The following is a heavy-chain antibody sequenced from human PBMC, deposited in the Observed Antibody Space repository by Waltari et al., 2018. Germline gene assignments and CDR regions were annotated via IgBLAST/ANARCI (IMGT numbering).Heavy chain of an antibody. CDR3: ARDHGYSYGDDAFDI. CDR2: INPTSGGT. V-gene: IGHV1-2*06. J-gene: IGHJ3*02. CDR1: GYTFTGYY. Sequence: QVQLVQSGAEVKKPGASVKVSCKASGYTFTGYYMHWVRQAPGQGLEWMGRINPTSGGTNYAQKFQGRVTMTRDTSISTAYMELSRLRSDDTAVYYCARDHGYSYGDDAFDIWGQGTMVTVSS. D-gene: IGHD5-18*01.